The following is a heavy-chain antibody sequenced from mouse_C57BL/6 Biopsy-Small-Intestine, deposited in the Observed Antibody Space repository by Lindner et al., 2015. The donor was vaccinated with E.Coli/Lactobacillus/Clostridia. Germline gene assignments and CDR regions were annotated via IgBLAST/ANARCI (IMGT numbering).Heavy chain of an antibody. D-gene: IGHD1-1*01. CDR2: INPNDGDT. Sequence: VQLQESGPDLVTPGTSVKISCKASGYTFTDYYMNWVKQSHGKSLEWIGNINPNDGDTNYNGKFKGKATLTADKSSSTAYMQLSSLTSEDSAVYFCARGNYGSSYEYFDVWGTGTTVTVSS. V-gene: IGHV1-26*01. J-gene: IGHJ1*03. CDR1: GYTFTDYY. CDR3: ARGNYGSSYEYFDV.